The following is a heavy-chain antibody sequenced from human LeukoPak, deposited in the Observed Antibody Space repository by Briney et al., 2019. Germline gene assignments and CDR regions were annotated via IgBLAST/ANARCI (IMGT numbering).Heavy chain of an antibody. D-gene: IGHD2-2*01. Sequence: GASVKVSCKASGYTFITYGINWVRQAPGQGLEWMGWISAYNGNTNYAQKLQGRVTMTTDTSTSTAYMEVRSLRSDDTAVYYCAQLLSGNWFDPWGQGTLVTVSS. CDR2: ISAYNGNT. CDR1: GYTFITYG. CDR3: AQLLSGNWFDP. V-gene: IGHV1-18*01. J-gene: IGHJ5*02.